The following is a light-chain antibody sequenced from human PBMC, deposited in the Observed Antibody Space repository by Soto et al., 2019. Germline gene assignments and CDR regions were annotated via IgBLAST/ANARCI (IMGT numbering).Light chain of an antibody. CDR1: QSVSSSY. Sequence: LKQSPGTLSLSPGERATLSCRASQSVSSSYLAWYQQKPGQAPRLLIYGASSRATGIPDRFSGSGSGTDFTLTIISLQSEDFAVYYCQQYNNWPLTFGGGTKVDVK. CDR3: QQYNNWPLT. J-gene: IGKJ4*01. CDR2: GAS. V-gene: IGKV3-20*01.